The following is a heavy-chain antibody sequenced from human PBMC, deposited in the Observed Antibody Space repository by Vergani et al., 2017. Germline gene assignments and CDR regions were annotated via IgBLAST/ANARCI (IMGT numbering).Heavy chain of an antibody. V-gene: IGHV3-7*01. D-gene: IGHD3-10*01. CDR3: ARDVSYVSDYVDV. CDR2: IKQDGSEK. J-gene: IGHJ6*04. Sequence: EAQLLESGGGLVQPGGSLRLSCAASGFTFSSYWMSWVRQAPGKGLEWVANIKQDGSEKYYVDSVKGRFTISRDNAKNSLYLQMNSLRAEDTAVYYCARDVSYVSDYVDVWGKGTTVTVSS. CDR1: GFTFSSYW.